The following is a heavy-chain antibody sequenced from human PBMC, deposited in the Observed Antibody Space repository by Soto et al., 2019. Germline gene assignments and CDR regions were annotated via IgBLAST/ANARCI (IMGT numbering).Heavy chain of an antibody. CDR2: IYTSGST. V-gene: IGHV4-4*07. J-gene: IGHJ5*02. D-gene: IGHD2-15*01. CDR1: GGSISSYH. CDR3: ARVISGYCSGGSGSREPWFDP. Sequence: SETLSLTCTVSGGSISSYHWSWIRQPAGKGLEWIGRIYTSGSTNYNPSLKSRVTMSVDTSKNQFSLTLSSVTAADTAVYYCARVISGYCSGGSGSREPWFDPWGQGTLVTVSS.